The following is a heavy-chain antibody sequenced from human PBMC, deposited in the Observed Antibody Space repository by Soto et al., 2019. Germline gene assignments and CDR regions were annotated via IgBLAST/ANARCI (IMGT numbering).Heavy chain of an antibody. CDR2: ISAYNGNT. V-gene: IGHV1-18*01. Sequence: ASVKVSCKASGYTFTNFGISWVRQAPGQGLEWMGWISAYNGNTNYAQNFQGRVTITADKSTSTAYMELSSLRSEDTAVYYCASSVDPEMATIMGGYYYGMDVWGQGTTVTVSS. CDR3: ASSVDPEMATIMGGYYYGMDV. J-gene: IGHJ6*02. CDR1: GYTFTNFG. D-gene: IGHD5-12*01.